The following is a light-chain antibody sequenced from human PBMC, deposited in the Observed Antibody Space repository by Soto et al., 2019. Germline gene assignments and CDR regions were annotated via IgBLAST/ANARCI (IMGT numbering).Light chain of an antibody. CDR1: HSVRDN. V-gene: IGKV3-15*01. Sequence: DIVMTQSPDTLSGSPGERVTLSCRASHSVRDNLAWYQQKPGQAPRLLIFGASTRATGIPASFSGSGSGTEFTLTISSLQSEDFAFYFCQQYNNWPPTFGQGTRLEIK. J-gene: IGKJ5*01. CDR3: QQYNNWPPT. CDR2: GAS.